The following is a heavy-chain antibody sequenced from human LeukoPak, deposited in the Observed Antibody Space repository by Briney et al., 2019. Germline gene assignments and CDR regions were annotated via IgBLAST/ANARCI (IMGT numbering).Heavy chain of an antibody. V-gene: IGHV3-48*03. CDR2: ISSSGSTI. Sequence: GGSLRLSCAASGFTFSSYEMNWVRQAPGKGLEWVSCISSSGSTIYYADSVKGRFTISRDNAKNSLYLQMNSLRAEDTAVYYCARDWLGYCSSTSCPESSAFDIWGQGTMVTVSS. J-gene: IGHJ3*02. CDR3: ARDWLGYCSSTSCPESSAFDI. D-gene: IGHD2-2*01. CDR1: GFTFSSYE.